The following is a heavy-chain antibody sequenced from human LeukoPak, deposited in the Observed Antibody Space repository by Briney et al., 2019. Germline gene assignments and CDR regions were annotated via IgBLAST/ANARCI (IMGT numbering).Heavy chain of an antibody. CDR1: GYTFISYG. CDR3: ARTILSGYGMDV. J-gene: IGHJ6*02. V-gene: IGHV1-18*01. Sequence: VASVKVSCTASGYTFISYGISRVRQAPGQGLEWMGWISAYNGNTNYAQKLQGRVTMTTDTSTSTAYMELRSLRSDDTAVYYCARTILSGYGMDVWGQGTTVTVSS. D-gene: IGHD3-3*01. CDR2: ISAYNGNT.